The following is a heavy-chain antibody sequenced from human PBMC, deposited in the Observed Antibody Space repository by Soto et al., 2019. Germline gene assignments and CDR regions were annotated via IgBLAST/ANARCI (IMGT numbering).Heavy chain of an antibody. CDR2: ISYDGSNK. Sequence: SLRLSCAASGFTFSSYGMHWVRQAPGKGLEWVAVISYDGSNKYYADSVKGRFTISRDNSKNTLYLQMNSLRAEDTAVYYCAKDVAVAGPIDYYYYYGMDVWGQGTTVTVSS. J-gene: IGHJ6*02. CDR3: AKDVAVAGPIDYYYYYGMDV. V-gene: IGHV3-30*18. CDR1: GFTFSSYG. D-gene: IGHD6-19*01.